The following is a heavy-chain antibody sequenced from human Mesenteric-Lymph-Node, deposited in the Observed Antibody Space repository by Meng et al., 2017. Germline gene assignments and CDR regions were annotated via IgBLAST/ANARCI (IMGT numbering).Heavy chain of an antibody. CDR1: GGSFCGYY. D-gene: IGHD4-17*01. J-gene: IGHJ4*02. V-gene: IGHV4-34*01. CDR2: INHSGST. Sequence: VEQQQGGAGLLEPSGSLSLPCAVYGGSFCGYYWSWIRQPPGKGLEWIVEINHSGSTNYNPSLKSRVTISVDTSKNQFSLKLSSVTAADTAVYYCARGPRTRYGDYVYWGQGTLVTVSS. CDR3: ARGPRTRYGDYVY.